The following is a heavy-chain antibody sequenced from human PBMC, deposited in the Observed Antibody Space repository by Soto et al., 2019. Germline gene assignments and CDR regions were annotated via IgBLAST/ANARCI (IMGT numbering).Heavy chain of an antibody. Sequence: PSETLALTCTVSGGSISSSSYYWGWIRQPPGKGLEWIGNIYYSGSTYYNPSLKSRVTISVDTSKNQFSLKLSSVTAADTAVYYCARTTKAVAGTDWFDPWGQGTLVTVSS. J-gene: IGHJ5*02. CDR2: IYYSGST. D-gene: IGHD6-19*01. CDR3: ARTTKAVAGTDWFDP. V-gene: IGHV4-39*01. CDR1: GGSISSSSYY.